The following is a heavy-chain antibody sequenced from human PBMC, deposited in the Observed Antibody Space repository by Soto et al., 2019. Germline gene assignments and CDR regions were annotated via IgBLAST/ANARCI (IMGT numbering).Heavy chain of an antibody. D-gene: IGHD6-13*01. CDR3: GRGPSPRAPAGGTPYYYAMDV. V-gene: IGHV1-8*02. CDR2: MNPINGAA. J-gene: IGHJ6*02. CDR1: GYDFTAYY. Sequence: ASVNVSCKSSGYDFTAYYINWVRQASGQGLECMGWMNPINGAAGSARRFQGRVSMTRNTATGTAYLELTSLRSDDTAVYYCGRGPSPRAPAGGTPYYYAMDVWGQGTTVTVSS.